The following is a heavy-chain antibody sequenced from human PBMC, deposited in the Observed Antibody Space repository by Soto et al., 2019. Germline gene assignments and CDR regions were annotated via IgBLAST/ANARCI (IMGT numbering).Heavy chain of an antibody. V-gene: IGHV6-1*01. Sequence: QVVLEQSGPGLVRPSQTLSVTCFISGVSVSSTDTPWNWIRHSPSRGLEWLGRTYYRSKWYYDYGSSVQSRIVINADTSKNEVSLVLKSVTPDDSALYYCARGSGSAYYWCQGNSVTVAS. CDR1: GVSVSSTDTP. J-gene: IGHJ4*02. D-gene: IGHD1-1*01. CDR3: ARGSGSAYY. CDR2: TYYRSKWYY.